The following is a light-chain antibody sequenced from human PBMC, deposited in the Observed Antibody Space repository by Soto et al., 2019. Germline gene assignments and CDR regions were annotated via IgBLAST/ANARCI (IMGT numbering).Light chain of an antibody. Sequence: EIVLTQSPATLSLSPGERATLSCRASQSVSSYLAWYQQKPGQAPRLLIYDASNRATGIPARFSGSGSGTAFTLTISSLVPEDFAVYYCQQRSNWPLITFGQGTRLEIK. CDR3: QQRSNWPLIT. CDR2: DAS. CDR1: QSVSSY. V-gene: IGKV3-11*01. J-gene: IGKJ5*01.